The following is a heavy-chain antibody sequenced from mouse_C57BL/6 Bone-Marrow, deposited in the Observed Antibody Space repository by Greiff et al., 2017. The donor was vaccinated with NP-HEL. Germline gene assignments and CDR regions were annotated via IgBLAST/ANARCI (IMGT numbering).Heavy chain of an antibody. CDR3: ARSDLGRGGAMDY. D-gene: IGHD4-1*01. CDR1: GYPFTASN. V-gene: IGHV1-19*01. Sequence: VQLNQSEPVLVKPGASVKMSFKPSGYPFTASNMNWVKQSHGRSLKWIGVFNPYNGGPSYNPKFKGKATLTFDKASSTAYMELNSLTSEDSAVYYCARSDLGRGGAMDYWGQGTSVTVSS. J-gene: IGHJ4*01. CDR2: FNPYNGGP.